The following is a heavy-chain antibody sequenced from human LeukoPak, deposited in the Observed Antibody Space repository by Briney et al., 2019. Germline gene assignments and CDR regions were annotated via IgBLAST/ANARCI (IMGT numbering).Heavy chain of an antibody. CDR1: GFTFSTYA. CDR3: AKVPNSGNYYYFDY. V-gene: IGHV3-23*01. D-gene: IGHD1-26*01. CDR2: ISGSGTNT. Sequence: GASLRLSCAASGFTFSTYAMSWVRQAPGKWLEWVSAISGSGTNTYYADSVKGRFTISRDNSKNTLYLQMNSLRAEDTAVYFCAKVPNSGNYYYFDYWGQGTPVTGSS. J-gene: IGHJ4*02.